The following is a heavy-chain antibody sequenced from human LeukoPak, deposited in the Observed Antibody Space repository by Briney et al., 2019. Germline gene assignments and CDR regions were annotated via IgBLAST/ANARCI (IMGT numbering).Heavy chain of an antibody. V-gene: IGHV4-4*07. Sequence: SETLSLTCTVSGGSISSSYWSWIRQPAGKGLEWIGRIYTTGITSYHPSLKSRITMSVDTSKNQFSLKLSSVTAADTAVYYCVRGRYSSGWFKDKNWFDPWGQGIPVTVSS. J-gene: IGHJ5*02. CDR2: IYTTGIT. CDR3: VRGRYSSGWFKDKNWFDP. D-gene: IGHD6-19*01. CDR1: GGSISSSY.